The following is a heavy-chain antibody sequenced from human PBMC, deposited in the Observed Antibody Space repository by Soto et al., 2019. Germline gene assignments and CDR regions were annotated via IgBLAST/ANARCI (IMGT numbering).Heavy chain of an antibody. J-gene: IGHJ4*02. CDR2: SFLIFGTA. V-gene: IGHV1-69*12. D-gene: IGHD6-13*01. CDR1: GGTFSSYA. Sequence: QVQLVQSGAEVKKPGSSVKVSCKASGGTFSSYAISWVRQAPGQGLGWMGGSFLIFGTANYAQKFQGRVTITEDESTSTAYMELSSLRSEDTAVYYCARYAAAGTFDGASFDYWGQGTLVTVSS. CDR3: ARYAAAGTFDGASFDY.